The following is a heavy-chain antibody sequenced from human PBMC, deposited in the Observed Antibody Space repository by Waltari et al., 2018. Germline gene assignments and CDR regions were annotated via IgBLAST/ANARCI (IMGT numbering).Heavy chain of an antibody. D-gene: IGHD3-3*01. Sequence: EVQLVESGGGLVEPGGSLRLSCTASGFSFTHTWMTWVRQAPGKGLEWVGRIKSRGSGETVDYAAPVKGRFTSSRDDSKDTVYLQMSSLRVEDTALYYCTADLSEFGHGEIDFWGQGSQVTVSS. CDR3: TADLSEFGHGEIDF. CDR1: GFSFTHTW. CDR2: IKSRGSGETV. J-gene: IGHJ4*02. V-gene: IGHV3-15*01.